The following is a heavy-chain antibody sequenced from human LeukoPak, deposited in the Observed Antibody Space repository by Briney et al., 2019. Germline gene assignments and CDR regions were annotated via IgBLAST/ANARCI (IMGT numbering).Heavy chain of an antibody. D-gene: IGHD1-26*01. CDR1: GGSFSGYY. CDR2: INHSGST. Sequence: SETLSLTCAVYGGSFSGYYWSWIRQPPGKGLEWIGEINHSGSTNYNPSLKSRVTISLDTSKNQFYLKLTSVTAADTAVYYCARAVGPTTYWGFDYWGRGTLVTVSS. V-gene: IGHV4-34*01. J-gene: IGHJ4*02. CDR3: ARAVGPTTYWGFDY.